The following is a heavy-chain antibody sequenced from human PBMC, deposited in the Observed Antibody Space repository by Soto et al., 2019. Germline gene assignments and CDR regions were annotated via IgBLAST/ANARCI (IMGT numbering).Heavy chain of an antibody. CDR1: GDSISSSTYF. CDR3: ARVEHSSSWPPREDWFDP. Sequence: PSETLSLTCTVSGDSISSSTYFWGWVRQPPGKGLEWIGSIYYSGSTYYNPSLKSRVTISVDTSKNQFSLKLSSVTAADTAVYYCARVEHSSSWPPREDWFDPWGQGTLVTVSS. J-gene: IGHJ5*02. CDR2: IYYSGST. V-gene: IGHV4-39*07. D-gene: IGHD6-13*01.